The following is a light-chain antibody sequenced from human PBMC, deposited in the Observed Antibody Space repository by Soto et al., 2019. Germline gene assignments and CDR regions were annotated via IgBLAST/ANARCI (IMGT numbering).Light chain of an antibody. J-gene: IGKJ5*01. CDR1: QSHVESDGIAY. Sequence: DVEMTQSPLSLPVTLGQPASISCSSNQSHVESDGIAYFSWFQQRPGRSPRRLIYKVSNRDSGVPARFSGSGSGTEFALTISRVEAEDVGVYYCMQGTHWPITFGQGTRLEIK. CDR2: KVS. CDR3: MQGTHWPIT. V-gene: IGKV2-30*01.